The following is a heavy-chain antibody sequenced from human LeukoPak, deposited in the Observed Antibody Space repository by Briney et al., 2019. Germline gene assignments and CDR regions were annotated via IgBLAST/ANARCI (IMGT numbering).Heavy chain of an antibody. V-gene: IGHV4-38-2*02. J-gene: IGHJ5*02. CDR2: IYHSGST. CDR3: AREADEYWFDP. CDR1: GYSISSGYY. Sequence: SETLSLTCTVSGYSISSGYYWGWIRQPPGKGLEWIGSIYHSGSTYYNPSLKSRVTISVDTSKNHFSLKLSSVTAADTAVYYCAREADEYWFDPWGQGTLVTVSS.